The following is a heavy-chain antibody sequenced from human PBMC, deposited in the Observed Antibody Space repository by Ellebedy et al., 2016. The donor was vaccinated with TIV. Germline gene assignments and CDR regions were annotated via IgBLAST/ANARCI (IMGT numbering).Heavy chain of an antibody. Sequence: GESLKISCVGSGFIFSNYAIHWVRQAPGKGLEWVAVIWPVGGDRYYAESVKGRFTISRDNSKNTVYLEMNSLRAEDTAVYYCARDRKVPYFFDSWGQGTLITVSS. V-gene: IGHV3-33*01. CDR1: GFIFSNYA. D-gene: IGHD1-14*01. CDR2: IWPVGGDR. CDR3: ARDRKVPYFFDS. J-gene: IGHJ4*02.